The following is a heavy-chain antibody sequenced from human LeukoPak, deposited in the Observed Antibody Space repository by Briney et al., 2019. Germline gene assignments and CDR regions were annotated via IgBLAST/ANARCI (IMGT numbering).Heavy chain of an antibody. CDR2: INTDGSDT. Sequence: PGGSLRLSCAASGFTFSNECLHSVRQAPGKGLVWVSRINTDGSDTSYADSVKGRFTISRDNAKNSLYLQMNSLRDEDTAVYYCARDRATVTTNPRGVEDYWGQGTLVIVSS. CDR3: ARDRATVTTNPRGVEDY. V-gene: IGHV3-74*01. J-gene: IGHJ4*02. D-gene: IGHD4-17*01. CDR1: GFTFSNEC.